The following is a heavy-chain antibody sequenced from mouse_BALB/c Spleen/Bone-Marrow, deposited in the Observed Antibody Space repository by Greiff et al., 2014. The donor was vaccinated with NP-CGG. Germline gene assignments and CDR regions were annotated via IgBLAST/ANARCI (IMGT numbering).Heavy chain of an antibody. Sequence: VQVVESGPELVKPGALVKISCKASGYTFTSYDINWVKQRPGQGLEWIGWIYPGDGSTKYNEKFKGKATLTADKPSSTAYMQLSSLTSENSAVYFCARNGNYRYAMDYWGQGTSVTVSS. CDR1: GYTFTSYD. V-gene: IGHV1S56*01. CDR3: ARNGNYRYAMDY. D-gene: IGHD2-1*01. J-gene: IGHJ4*01. CDR2: IYPGDGST.